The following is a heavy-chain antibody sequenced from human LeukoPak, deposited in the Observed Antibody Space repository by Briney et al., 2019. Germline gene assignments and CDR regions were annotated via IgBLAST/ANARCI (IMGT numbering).Heavy chain of an antibody. CDR3: ARDLAVAGKGYFDY. J-gene: IGHJ4*02. V-gene: IGHV3-72*01. Sequence: GGSLRLSCAASGFTFSDHYMDWVRQAPGKGLEWVGRTRNKANSYTTEYAASVKGRFTISRDDSKNSLYLQMNSLKTEDTAVYYCARDLAVAGKGYFDYWGQGTLVTVSS. CDR2: TRNKANSYTT. CDR1: GFTFSDHY. D-gene: IGHD6-19*01.